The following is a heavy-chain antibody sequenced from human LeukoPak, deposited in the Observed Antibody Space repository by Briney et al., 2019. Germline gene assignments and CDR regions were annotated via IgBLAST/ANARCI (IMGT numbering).Heavy chain of an antibody. D-gene: IGHD3-22*01. V-gene: IGHV4-4*02. Sequence: PSGTLSLTCSVSGGSISSSNWWSWVRQPPGKGLEWIGEIYHSGSTNYNPSLKSRVTISVDKSKNQFSLKLSSVTAADTAVYYCARVTGGNYYDSSGYYDWFDPWGQGTLVTVSS. CDR3: ARVTGGNYYDSSGYYDWFDP. J-gene: IGHJ5*02. CDR2: IYHSGST. CDR1: GGSISSSNW.